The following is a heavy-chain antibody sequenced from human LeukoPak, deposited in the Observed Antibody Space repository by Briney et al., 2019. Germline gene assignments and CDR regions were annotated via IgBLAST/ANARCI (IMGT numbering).Heavy chain of an antibody. CDR2: IIPIFGTA. J-gene: IGHJ4*02. V-gene: IGHV1-69*13. CDR3: ARISYYDFWSGYS. CDR1: GGTFSSYA. D-gene: IGHD3-3*01. Sequence: ASVKVSCKASGGTFSSYAISWVRQAPGQGLEWMGGIIPIFGTANYAQKLQGRVTITADESTSTAYMELSSLRSEDTAVYYCARISYYDFWSGYSWGQGTLVTVSS.